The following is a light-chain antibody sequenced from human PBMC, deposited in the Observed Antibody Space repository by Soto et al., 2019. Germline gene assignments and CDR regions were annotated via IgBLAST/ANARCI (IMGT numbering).Light chain of an antibody. CDR1: SSDVGAYNY. CDR2: EDT. CDR3: SSYAGINNWV. Sequence: QSALTQPPSASGSPGQSVTISCTGTSSDVGAYNYVSWYLQHPGKAPKLIIYEDTKRPSGVPDRFSGSKLDNTASLTVSGLQADDEANYYCSSYAGINNWVFGGGTKPTVL. V-gene: IGLV2-8*01. J-gene: IGLJ3*02.